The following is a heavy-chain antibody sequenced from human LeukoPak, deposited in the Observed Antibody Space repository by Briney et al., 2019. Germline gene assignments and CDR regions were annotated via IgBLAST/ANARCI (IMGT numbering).Heavy chain of an antibody. CDR3: TRNGRGCSSTSCYAGRFDP. CDR2: VTSQAFGGRI. CDR1: GFNFGAYA. J-gene: IGHJ5*02. D-gene: IGHD2-2*01. V-gene: IGHV3-49*04. Sequence: GGSLRLSCTASGFNFGAYAISWVRQAPGKGLEWVGFVTSQAFGGRIEYAASVRGRFTISRDDSKSTAYLQMNSLKTEDTAVYFCTRNGRGCSSTSCYAGRFDPWGQGTQVTVSS.